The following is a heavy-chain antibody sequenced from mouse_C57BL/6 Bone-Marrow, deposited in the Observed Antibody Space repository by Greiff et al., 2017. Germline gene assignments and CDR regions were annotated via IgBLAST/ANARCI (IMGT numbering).Heavy chain of an antibody. CDR2: IYPGDGDT. J-gene: IGHJ1*03. V-gene: IGHV1-80*01. CDR1: GYAFSSYW. CDR3: ASLSHYYGSSYWYFDV. Sequence: LQESGAELVKPGASVKISCKASGYAFSSYWMNWVKQRPGKGLEWIGQIYPGDGDTNYNGKFKGKATLTADKSSSTAYMQLSSLTSEDSAVYFCASLSHYYGSSYWYFDVWGTGTTVTVSS. D-gene: IGHD1-1*01.